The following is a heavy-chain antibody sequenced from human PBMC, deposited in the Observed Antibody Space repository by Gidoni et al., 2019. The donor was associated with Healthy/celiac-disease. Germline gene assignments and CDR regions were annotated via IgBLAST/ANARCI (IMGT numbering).Heavy chain of an antibody. CDR1: GYTFTSYY. CDR2: INPSGGST. Sequence: QVQLVQPGAEVKKPGASVKVSCKASGYTFTSYYMHWVRQAPGQGLEWMGIINPSGGSTSYAQKFQGRVTMTRDTSTSTVYMELSSLRSEDTAVYYCARDQEWELLQGYFDYWGQGTLVTVSS. V-gene: IGHV1-46*03. J-gene: IGHJ4*02. D-gene: IGHD1-26*01. CDR3: ARDQEWELLQGYFDY.